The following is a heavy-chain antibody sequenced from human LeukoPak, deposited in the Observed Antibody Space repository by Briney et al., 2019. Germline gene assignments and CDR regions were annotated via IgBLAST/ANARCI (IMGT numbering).Heavy chain of an antibody. CDR3: ARGADILTGLGYFDY. CDR2: INPNSGGT. Sequence: ASVKVSCKASGYTFTGYYMHWVRQAPGQGLEWMGWINPNSGGTNYAQKFQGRVTMTRDTSISTAYMELSRLRSDDTAVYYCARGADILTGLGYFDYWGQGTLVTVSS. V-gene: IGHV1-2*02. J-gene: IGHJ4*02. CDR1: GYTFTGYY. D-gene: IGHD3-9*01.